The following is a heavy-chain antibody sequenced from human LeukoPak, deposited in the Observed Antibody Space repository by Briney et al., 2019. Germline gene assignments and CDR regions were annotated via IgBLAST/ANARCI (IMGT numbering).Heavy chain of an antibody. CDR2: ITDNGDYI. CDR1: GFTFSSYT. J-gene: IGHJ4*02. CDR3: ARDSYYDILTGQVSY. Sequence: GESLRLSCAASGFTFSSYTMNWVRQAPGKGLEWVSSITDNGDYIYYADSVKGRFTISRDNAKNSLYLQINSLRVEDTAVYYCARDSYYDILTGQVSYWGQGTLVTVSS. D-gene: IGHD3-9*01. V-gene: IGHV3-21*01.